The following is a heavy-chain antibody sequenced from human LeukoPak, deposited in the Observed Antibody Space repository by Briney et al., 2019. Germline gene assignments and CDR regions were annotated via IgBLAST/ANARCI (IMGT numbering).Heavy chain of an antibody. V-gene: IGHV1-8*01. Sequence: GASVKVSCKASGYTFTSYDINWVRQATGQGLEWMRWMNPNSGNTGYAQNFQGRVTMTRNTSISTAYMQLSSLRSEDTAVYYCARLWQHAVAGAVAGDYWGQGTLVTVSS. CDR1: GYTFTSYD. CDR3: ARLWQHAVAGAVAGDY. J-gene: IGHJ4*02. D-gene: IGHD6-19*01. CDR2: MNPNSGNT.